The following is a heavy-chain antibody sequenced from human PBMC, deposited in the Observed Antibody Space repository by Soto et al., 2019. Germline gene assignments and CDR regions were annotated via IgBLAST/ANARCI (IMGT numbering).Heavy chain of an antibody. V-gene: IGHV1-18*01. CDR2: ISAYNGNT. CDR3: AISYSGYDPGAFDI. D-gene: IGHD5-12*01. CDR1: GYSFTSYG. J-gene: IGHJ3*02. Sequence: PGESLKISCKGSGYSFTSYGISWVRQAPGQGLEWMGWISAYNGNTNYAQKLQGRVTMTTDTSTSTAYMELRSLRSDDTAVYYCAISYSGYDPGAFDIWGQGTMVTVSS.